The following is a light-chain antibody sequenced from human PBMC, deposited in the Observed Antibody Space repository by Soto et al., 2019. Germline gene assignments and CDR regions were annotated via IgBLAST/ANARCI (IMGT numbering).Light chain of an antibody. CDR3: QQSDNLPLT. CDR2: DAS. CDR1: QAIKNF. V-gene: IGKV1-33*01. Sequence: DFQMTQSPSSLSASVGDRVTITCRATQAIKNFLNWYQQKPGRAPKLLISDASTLQRGVPSRFSGSGTGTHFTFVISNLQPEDGGTYYCQQSDNLPLTFGQGTRLDIK. J-gene: IGKJ5*01.